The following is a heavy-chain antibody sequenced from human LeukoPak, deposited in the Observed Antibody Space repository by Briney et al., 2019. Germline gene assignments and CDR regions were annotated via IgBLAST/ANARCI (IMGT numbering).Heavy chain of an antibody. V-gene: IGHV3-48*01. D-gene: IGHD3-10*01. CDR1: GFTFNKYT. CDR3: ARHYGSGSYYYYYMDV. J-gene: IGHJ6*03. CDR2: ISSSSSTI. Sequence: GGSLRLSCAASGFTFNKYTMNWVRQAPGKGLEWVSYISSSSSTIYYADSVKGRFTISRDNAKNSLYLQMNSLRAEDTAVYYCARHYGSGSYYYYYMDVWGKGTTVTVSS.